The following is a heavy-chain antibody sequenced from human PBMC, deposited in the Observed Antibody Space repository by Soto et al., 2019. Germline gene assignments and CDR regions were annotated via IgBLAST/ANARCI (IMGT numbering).Heavy chain of an antibody. CDR2: INPSGNS. J-gene: IGHJ4*02. D-gene: IGHD3-16*01. CDR1: GGSISSSNW. Sequence: KPSETLSLTCGVSGGSISSSNWWCWVRQSPGKGLEWIGEINPSGNSNYSPSLKSRVTISVDKTRNHFSLRLTSVTAADTAVYYCAGDSFWGSADSNFDYWGQGALVTVSS. V-gene: IGHV4-4*02. CDR3: AGDSFWGSADSNFDY.